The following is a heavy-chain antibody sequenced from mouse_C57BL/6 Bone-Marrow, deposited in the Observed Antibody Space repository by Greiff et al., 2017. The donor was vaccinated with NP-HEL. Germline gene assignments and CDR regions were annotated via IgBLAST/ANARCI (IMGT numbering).Heavy chain of an antibody. D-gene: IGHD4-1*01. CDR3: ARAIRGELGRKDAMDD. Sequence: VQLQQSGAELAKPGASVKLSCKASGYTFTSYWMHWVKQRPGQGLEWIGYINPSSGYTKYNQKFKDKATLTADKSSSTAYMQLSSLTYEDSAVYYCARAIRGELGRKDAMDDWGQGTSVTVSS. J-gene: IGHJ4*01. V-gene: IGHV1-7*01. CDR1: GYTFTSYW. CDR2: INPSSGYT.